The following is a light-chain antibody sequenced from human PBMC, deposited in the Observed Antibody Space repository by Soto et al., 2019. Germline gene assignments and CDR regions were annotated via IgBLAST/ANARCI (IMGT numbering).Light chain of an antibody. Sequence: DIQMTQSPPTLSASVGDRVTITCGASQSISSWLAWYQQKPGKAPNLLIYDASTLQSGVPSRFSGSGSGTEFTLTISSLQPDDFATYYCQQYDSYSRTFGQGTKVDIK. CDR1: QSISSW. CDR3: QQYDSYSRT. V-gene: IGKV1-5*01. CDR2: DAS. J-gene: IGKJ1*01.